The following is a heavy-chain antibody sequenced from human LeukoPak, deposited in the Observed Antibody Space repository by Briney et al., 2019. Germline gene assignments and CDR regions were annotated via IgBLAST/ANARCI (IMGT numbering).Heavy chain of an antibody. CDR2: IRYDGSNK. Sequence: PGGSLRLSCAASGFTFSSYGMHWVRQAPGKGPEWVAFIRYDGSNKYYADSVKGRFTISRDNSKNTLYLQMNSLRAEDTAVYYCAKDSGYYDWFDPWGQGTLVTVSS. J-gene: IGHJ5*02. CDR3: AKDSGYYDWFDP. CDR1: GFTFSSYG. D-gene: IGHD3-22*01. V-gene: IGHV3-30*02.